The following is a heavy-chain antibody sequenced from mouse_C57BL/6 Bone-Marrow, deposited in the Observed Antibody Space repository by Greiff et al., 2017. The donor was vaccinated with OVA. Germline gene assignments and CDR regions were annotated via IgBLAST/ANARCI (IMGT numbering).Heavy chain of an antibody. V-gene: IGHV1-81*01. Sequence: VQLQQSGAELARPGASVKLSCKASGYTFTSYGISWVKQRTGQGLEWIGEIYPRSGNTYYNEKFKGKATLPADKSSSTAYMELRSLTSEDSAVYFCASYYYGSSSNWDVLWGQGTTLTVSS. CDR2: IYPRSGNT. J-gene: IGHJ2*01. D-gene: IGHD1-1*01. CDR1: GYTFTSYG. CDR3: ASYYYGSSSNWDVL.